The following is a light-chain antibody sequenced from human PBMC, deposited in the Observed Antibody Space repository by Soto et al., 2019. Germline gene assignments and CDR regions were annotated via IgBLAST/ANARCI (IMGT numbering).Light chain of an antibody. J-gene: IGKJ5*01. CDR1: QSSSRW. Sequence: DVPVNQYPCTLSASVGDTVTITCRASQSSSRWLAWYQQKPGKAPKILISDASILENGVPSRFSGTGSGTEFTLTISSLQPDDFATYFCQQLNSYPITFGQGTRLEIK. CDR2: DAS. CDR3: QQLNSYPIT. V-gene: IGKV1-5*01.